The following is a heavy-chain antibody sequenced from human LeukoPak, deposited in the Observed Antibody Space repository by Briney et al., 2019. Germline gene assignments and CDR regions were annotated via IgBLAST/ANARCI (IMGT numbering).Heavy chain of an antibody. CDR3: ARLPYYDSSGYYYSFDY. CDR2: IYYSGST. J-gene: IGHJ4*02. Sequence: SETLSLTCTVSGGSISSSSYYWGWIRQPPGTGLEWIGSIYYSGSTYYNPSLKSRVTISVDTSKNQFSLKLSSVTAADTAVYYCARLPYYDSSGYYYSFDYWGQGTLVTVSS. V-gene: IGHV4-39*01. D-gene: IGHD3-22*01. CDR1: GGSISSSSYY.